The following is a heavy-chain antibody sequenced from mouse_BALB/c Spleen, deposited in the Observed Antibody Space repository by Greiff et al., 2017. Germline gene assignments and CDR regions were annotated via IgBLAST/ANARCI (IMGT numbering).Heavy chain of an antibody. D-gene: IGHD2-14*01. CDR3: VRDRRDRYDDYFDY. CDR2: IWTGGGT. Sequence: GQLKESGPGLVAPSQSLSITCTVSGFSLTSYDISWIRQPPGKGLEWLGVIWTGGGTNYNSAFMSRLSISKDNSKSQVFLKMNSLQTDDTAIYYCVRDRRDRYDDYFDYWGQGTTLTVSS. CDR1: GFSLTSYD. J-gene: IGHJ2*01. V-gene: IGHV2-9-2*01.